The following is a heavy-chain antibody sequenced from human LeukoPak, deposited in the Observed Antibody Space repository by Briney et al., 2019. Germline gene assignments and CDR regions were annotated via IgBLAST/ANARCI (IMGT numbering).Heavy chain of an antibody. V-gene: IGHV4-31*02. CDR2: FHPSGTT. Sequence: PSETLSLICSVSGNSFINDNSIWSWLRQHPEKGLEWIGHFHPSGTTYYNPSLRSRLTISIDTSNNHFSLEMTSMTAADTAVYYCTKGADDYKTGYWGQGTLVTVSS. CDR3: TKGADDYKTGY. CDR1: GNSFINDNSI. J-gene: IGHJ1*01. D-gene: IGHD5-24*01.